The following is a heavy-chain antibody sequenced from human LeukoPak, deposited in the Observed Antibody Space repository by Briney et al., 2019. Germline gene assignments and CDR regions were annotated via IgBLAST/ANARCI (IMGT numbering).Heavy chain of an antibody. CDR3: AKDPHTYYYGSGSYPPSPRYGMDV. CDR1: GFTFSSYS. CDR2: ISSSSSTI. J-gene: IGHJ6*02. V-gene: IGHV3-48*04. D-gene: IGHD3-10*01. Sequence: GGSLRLSCAASGFTFSSYSMNWVRQAPGKGLEWVSYISSSSSTIYYADSVKGRFPISRDNAKNSLYLQMNSLRAEDTAVYYCAKDPHTYYYGSGSYPPSPRYGMDVWGQGTTVTVSS.